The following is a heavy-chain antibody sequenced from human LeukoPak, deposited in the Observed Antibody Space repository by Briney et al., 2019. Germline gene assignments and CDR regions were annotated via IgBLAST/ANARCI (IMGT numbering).Heavy chain of an antibody. Sequence: ASVKVSCKTSGYIFTGYYLHWVRQAPGQGLEWMGWINPNSGGTNYAQKFQGRVTMTRDTSISTAYMELSSLRSDDTAVYYCAREGGYRFFDYWGQGTLVTVSS. J-gene: IGHJ4*02. CDR1: GYIFTGYY. V-gene: IGHV1-2*02. CDR3: AREGGYRFFDY. CDR2: INPNSGGT. D-gene: IGHD5-12*01.